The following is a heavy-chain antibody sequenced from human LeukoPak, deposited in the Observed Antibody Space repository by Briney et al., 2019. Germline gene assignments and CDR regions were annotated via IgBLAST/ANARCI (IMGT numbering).Heavy chain of an antibody. V-gene: IGHV1-69*13. D-gene: IGHD6-6*01. J-gene: IGHJ4*02. CDR1: GGTFSTYA. Sequence: GSSVKVSCKASGGTFSTYAISWVRQAPGQGLEWMGGIIPISGTANYAQKLQGRVTITADESTSTAYMELSSLRFEDTAVYYCARDQSSSSGGGDFDYWGQGTLDTVSS. CDR2: IIPISGTA. CDR3: ARDQSSSSGGGDFDY.